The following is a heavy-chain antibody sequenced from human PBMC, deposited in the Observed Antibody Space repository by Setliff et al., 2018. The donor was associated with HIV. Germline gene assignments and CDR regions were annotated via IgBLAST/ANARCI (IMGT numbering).Heavy chain of an antibody. V-gene: IGHV3-23*01. D-gene: IGHD2-2*02. CDR3: AKLLYPQLWPLDIDH. J-gene: IGHJ4*01. Sequence: GGSLRLYCVTSGFTFTNYAMTWVRQAPGEGLEYVSAISGSGGITYYADSVKGRFTLSRDTSKDTLYLQMNSLRADDTAVYFCAKLLYPQLWPLDIDHWGHGTLVTVSS. CDR1: GFTFTNYA. CDR2: ISGSGGIT.